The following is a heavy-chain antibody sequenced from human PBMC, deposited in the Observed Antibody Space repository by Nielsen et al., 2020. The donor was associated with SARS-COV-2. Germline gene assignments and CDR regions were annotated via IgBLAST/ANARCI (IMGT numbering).Heavy chain of an antibody. Sequence: SETLSLTCTVSGGSISSYYWSWIRQPPGKGLEWIGYIYYSGSTNYNPSLKSRVTISLDTSTNQFSLKLSSLTAADTAVYYCARVGLDSSVYPAAFDIWGQGTLVTVSS. CDR3: ARVGLDSSVYPAAFDI. D-gene: IGHD3-22*01. CDR1: GGSISSYY. V-gene: IGHV4-59*13. J-gene: IGHJ3*02. CDR2: IYYSGST.